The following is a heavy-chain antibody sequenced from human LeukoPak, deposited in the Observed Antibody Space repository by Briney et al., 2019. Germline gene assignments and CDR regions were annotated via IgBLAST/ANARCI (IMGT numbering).Heavy chain of an antibody. Sequence: PSETLSLTCAVYGGSFSGYYWSWIRQPPGKGLEWIGEINHSGSTNYNPSLNSRITISVDRSKNQFSLKLTSVTAADTAVYYCARAGSFNALGFCSSTSCSAFDSWGQGTLVTVSS. V-gene: IGHV4-34*01. J-gene: IGHJ4*02. D-gene: IGHD2-2*01. CDR2: INHSGST. CDR1: GGSFSGYY. CDR3: ARAGSFNALGFCSSTSCSAFDS.